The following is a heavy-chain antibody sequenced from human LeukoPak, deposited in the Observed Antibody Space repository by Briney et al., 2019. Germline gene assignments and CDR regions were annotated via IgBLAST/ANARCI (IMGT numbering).Heavy chain of an antibody. Sequence: PGGPLRLSCAASGFTFSNAWMSWVRQAPGKGLEWAGRIKSKTDGGTTDYAAPVKGRFTISRDDSKNTLYLQMNSLKTEDTAVYYCTTYPFWSGRSWGQGTLVTVSS. V-gene: IGHV3-15*01. CDR3: TTYPFWSGRS. CDR1: GFTFSNAW. J-gene: IGHJ4*02. CDR2: IKSKTDGGTT. D-gene: IGHD3-3*01.